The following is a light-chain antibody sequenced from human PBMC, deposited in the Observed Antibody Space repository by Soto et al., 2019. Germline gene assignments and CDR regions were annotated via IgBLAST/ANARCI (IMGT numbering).Light chain of an antibody. J-gene: IGKJ4*01. Sequence: IVLTQSPGTLSLSPGERATLSCRASQSVSSTSLAWYQQKPGQAPRLVIYDASSRATGIADRFSGSGSGTDFTLTISRLEPEDFAVYYCQQYGSSPGTFGGGTKVEIK. V-gene: IGKV3-20*01. CDR3: QQYGSSPGT. CDR1: QSVSSTS. CDR2: DAS.